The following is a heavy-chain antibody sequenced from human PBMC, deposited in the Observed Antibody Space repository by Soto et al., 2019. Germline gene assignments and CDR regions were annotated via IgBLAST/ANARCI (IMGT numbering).Heavy chain of an antibody. CDR2: ISYDGSIQ. CDR1: GCTLSSYG. CDR3: AKEIRAYSSSWSFDY. V-gene: IGHV3-30*18. D-gene: IGHD6-13*01. J-gene: IGHJ4*02. Sequence: QVQLVESGGGVVQPGRSLRLSCAASGCTLSSYGMHWVRQAPGEGLEWVVVISYDGSIQYYTDSAKGRFTISRDNSKSTLYLQMNSLRAEDTAVYYCAKEIRAYSSSWSFDYWGQGTLVTVSS.